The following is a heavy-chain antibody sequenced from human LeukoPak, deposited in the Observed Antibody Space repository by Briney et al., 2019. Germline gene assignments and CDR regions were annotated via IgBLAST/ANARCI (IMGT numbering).Heavy chain of an antibody. J-gene: IGHJ4*02. CDR1: GFTFDDYG. D-gene: IGHD2-2*01. CDR2: ISGSGGST. CDR3: ANIGDIVVVPAIDY. Sequence: PGGSLRLSCAASGFTFDDYGMSWVRQAPGKGLEWVSAISGSGGSTYYADSVKGRFTISRDNSKNTLYLQMNSLRAEDTAVYYCANIGDIVVVPAIDYWGQGTLVTVSS. V-gene: IGHV3-23*01.